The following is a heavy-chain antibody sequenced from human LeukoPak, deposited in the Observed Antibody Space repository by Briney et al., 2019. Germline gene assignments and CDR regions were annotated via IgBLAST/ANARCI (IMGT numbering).Heavy chain of an antibody. CDR2: ISWDGGST. D-gene: IGHD2-2*01. V-gene: IGHV3-43*01. CDR1: GFTFDDYT. Sequence: PGGSLRLSCAASGFTFDDYTMHWVRQAPGKGLEWVSLISWDGGSTYYADSVKGRFTISRDNSKNSLYLQMNSLRTEDTALYYCAKEQGYCSSTSCYDFDYWGQGTLVTVSS. J-gene: IGHJ4*02. CDR3: AKEQGYCSSTSCYDFDY.